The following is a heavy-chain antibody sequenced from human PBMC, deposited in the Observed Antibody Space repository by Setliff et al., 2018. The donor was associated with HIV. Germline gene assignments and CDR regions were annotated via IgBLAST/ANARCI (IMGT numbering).Heavy chain of an antibody. D-gene: IGHD1-26*01. CDR1: GGSISSSTYY. Sequence: PSETLSLTCTVSGGSISSSTYYWSWIRQPPGKGLEWIGEINHSGSTNYNMSLWSRVTISLDASRNQFSLELISVTAADTAVYYCAGGPGTTSIDYWAQGTLVTVSS. CDR3: AGGPGTTSIDY. J-gene: IGHJ4*02. CDR2: INHSGST. V-gene: IGHV4-34*01.